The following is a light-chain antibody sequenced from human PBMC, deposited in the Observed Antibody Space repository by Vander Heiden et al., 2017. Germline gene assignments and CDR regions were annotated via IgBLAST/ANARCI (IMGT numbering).Light chain of an antibody. CDR2: KAS. Sequence: DIQLTQSPSTLSASVGDRVTITCRASQSISSWLAWYQQKPGKAPKLLIYKASSLESGVPSRFSGSGSGTEFTLTISSLQPDDFATYYCQQYQSYPNTFGQGTKLEIK. CDR1: QSISSW. V-gene: IGKV1-5*03. CDR3: QQYQSYPNT. J-gene: IGKJ2*01.